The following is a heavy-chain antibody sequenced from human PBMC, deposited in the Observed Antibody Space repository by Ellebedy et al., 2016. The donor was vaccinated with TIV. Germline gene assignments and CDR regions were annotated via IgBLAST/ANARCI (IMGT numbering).Heavy chain of an antibody. CDR2: INSDGSST. CDR1: GFTFTQYW. J-gene: IGHJ2*01. Sequence: PGGSLRLSCAASGFTFTQYWLHWVRQAPGKGPVWVSRINSDGSSTTYADSVKGRFTISRDNAKNTLYLQMNSLRAEDTAVYYCARAGSSGWEAYFDLWGRGTLVNVSS. CDR3: ARAGSSGWEAYFDL. V-gene: IGHV3-74*01. D-gene: IGHD6-19*01.